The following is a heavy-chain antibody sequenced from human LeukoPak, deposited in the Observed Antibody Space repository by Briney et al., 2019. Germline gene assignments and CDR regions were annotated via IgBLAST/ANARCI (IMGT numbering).Heavy chain of an antibody. CDR3: TTGAYDILTGYYHWYFDL. D-gene: IGHD3-9*01. CDR1: GFTFTNAW. CDR2: IKSKTDGGTT. V-gene: IGHV3-15*01. J-gene: IGHJ2*01. Sequence: PGGSLRLSCAASGFTFTNAWMSCVRQAPGRGLEWVGRIKSKTDGGTTDYAAPVKGRFTISRDDSKNTLYLQMNSLKTEDTAVYYCTTGAYDILTGYYHWYFDLWGRGTLVTVSS.